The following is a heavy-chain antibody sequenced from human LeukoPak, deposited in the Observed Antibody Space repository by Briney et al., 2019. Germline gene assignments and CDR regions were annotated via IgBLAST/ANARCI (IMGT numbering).Heavy chain of an antibody. V-gene: IGHV1-24*01. CDR2: FDPEDGET. J-gene: IGHJ3*02. CDR3: ASQFPDHAGQWLVWYAFDI. CDR1: GYTLTELS. Sequence: ASVKVSCKVSGYTLTELSMHWVRQAPGKGLEWMGGFDPEDGETIYAQKFQGRVTMTEDTSTDTAYMELSSLRSEDTAVYYCASQFPDHAGQWLVWYAFDIWGQGTMVTVSS. D-gene: IGHD6-19*01.